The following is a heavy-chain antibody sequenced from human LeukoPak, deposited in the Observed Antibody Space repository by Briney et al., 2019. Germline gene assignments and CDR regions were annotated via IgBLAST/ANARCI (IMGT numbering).Heavy chain of an antibody. D-gene: IGHD3-3*01. CDR1: GYTFTSYY. CDR3: ARDRPKLRFLEWSQYYFDY. V-gene: IGHV1-46*01. J-gene: IGHJ4*02. Sequence: ASVKVSCKASGYTFTSYYMHWVRQAPGQGLEWMGIINPSGGSTSYAQKFQGRVTMTRDTSISTAYMELSRLRSDDTAVYYCARDRPKLRFLEWSQYYFDYWGQGTLVTVSS. CDR2: INPSGGST.